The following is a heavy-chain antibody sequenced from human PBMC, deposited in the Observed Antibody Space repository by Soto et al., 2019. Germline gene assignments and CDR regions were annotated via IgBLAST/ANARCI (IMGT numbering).Heavy chain of an antibody. V-gene: IGHV2-5*02. Sequence: QITLKESGPTLVKPTQTLTLTCTFSGFSLSSTRVAVGWIRQPPGKALEWLALIYWDDDKRYSSFLKSRLTIPKDPSKNQEVLTMSNMDPVDTARYYCAHIVVAGLGYDFDYWGQGTLVTVSS. CDR1: GFSLSSTRVA. CDR2: IYWDDDK. D-gene: IGHD6-19*01. CDR3: AHIVVAGLGYDFDY. J-gene: IGHJ4*02.